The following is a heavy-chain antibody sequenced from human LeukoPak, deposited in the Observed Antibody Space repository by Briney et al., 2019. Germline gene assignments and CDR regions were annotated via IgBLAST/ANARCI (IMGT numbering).Heavy chain of an antibody. V-gene: IGHV4-59*08. D-gene: IGHD4-23*01. CDR3: ARRRYGGNLGGMDV. J-gene: IGHJ6*02. Sequence: SETLSLTCTVSGGSISSYYWSWIRQPPGKGLEWIGYIYYSGSTNYNPSLKSRVTISVDTSKNQFSLKLSSVTAADTAVYYCARRRYGGNLGGMDVWGQGTTVTVSS. CDR2: IYYSGST. CDR1: GGSISSYY.